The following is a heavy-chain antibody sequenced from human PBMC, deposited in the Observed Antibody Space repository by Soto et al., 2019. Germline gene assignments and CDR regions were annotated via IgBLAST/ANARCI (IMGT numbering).Heavy chain of an antibody. D-gene: IGHD6-25*01. CDR3: AREDRRRDGRHYYYYYGMDV. CDR2: LYSGGTT. Sequence: PGGSLRLSCAASGLGVSNNYLGWVRQPPGKWLEWVSVLYSGGTTYYADSVKGRFTISRDNSKNTLYLQMNSLRAEDTAVYYCAREDRRRDGRHYYYYYGMDVWGQETTVTVSS. V-gene: IGHV3-53*01. J-gene: IGHJ6*02. CDR1: GLGVSNNY.